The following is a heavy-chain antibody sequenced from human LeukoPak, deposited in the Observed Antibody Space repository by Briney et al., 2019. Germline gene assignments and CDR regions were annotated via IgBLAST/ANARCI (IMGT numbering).Heavy chain of an antibody. CDR3: AKASIITMVRGPVFQH. J-gene: IGHJ1*01. CDR2: ISGSGGST. CDR1: GFTFSSYA. Sequence: GGSLRLSWAASGFTFSSYAMSWVRQAPGKGLEWVSAISGSGGSTYYADSVKGRFTISRDNSKNTLYLQMNSLRAEDTAVYYCAKASIITMVRGPVFQHWGQGTLVTVSS. D-gene: IGHD3-10*01. V-gene: IGHV3-23*01.